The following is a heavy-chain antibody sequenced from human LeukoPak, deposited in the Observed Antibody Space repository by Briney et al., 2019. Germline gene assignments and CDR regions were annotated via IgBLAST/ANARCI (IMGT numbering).Heavy chain of an antibody. J-gene: IGHJ4*02. V-gene: IGHV4-34*01. Sequence: NPSETLSLTCAVYGGSFSGYYWSWIRQPPGKGLEWIGEVNLQGSTNYNPSLMGRVAISVDTSENHISLQLTSVTAADTAVYYCAREGGPYRPLDYSGQGTLLTVSS. CDR1: GGSFSGYY. CDR3: AREGGPYRPLDY. CDR2: VNLQGST.